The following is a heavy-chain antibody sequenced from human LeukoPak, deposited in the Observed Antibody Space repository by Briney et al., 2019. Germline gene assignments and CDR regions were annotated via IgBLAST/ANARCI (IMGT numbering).Heavy chain of an antibody. CDR2: INHSGST. CDR1: GGSFSGYY. Sequence: SETLSLTCAVYGGSFSGYYWSWIRQPPGKRLEWIGEINHSGSTNYNPSLKSRVTISVDTSKNQFSLKLSSVTAADTAVYYCARGKRGYSSSWYDYWGQGTLVTVSS. J-gene: IGHJ4*02. CDR3: ARGKRGYSSSWYDY. V-gene: IGHV4-34*01. D-gene: IGHD6-13*01.